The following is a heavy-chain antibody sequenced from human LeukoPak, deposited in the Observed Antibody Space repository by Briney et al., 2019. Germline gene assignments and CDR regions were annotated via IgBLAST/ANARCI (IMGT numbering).Heavy chain of an antibody. Sequence: PSETLSLTCAVYGGSLSDYYWSWIRQSPGKGLEWIGEINHSGSTNYNPSLKSRVTISVDTSKNQFSLKLSSVTAADTAVYYCARRGYSYGSYFDYWGQGTLVTVSS. CDR3: ARRGYSYGSYFDY. CDR2: INHSGST. CDR1: GGSLSDYY. J-gene: IGHJ4*02. V-gene: IGHV4-34*01. D-gene: IGHD5-18*01.